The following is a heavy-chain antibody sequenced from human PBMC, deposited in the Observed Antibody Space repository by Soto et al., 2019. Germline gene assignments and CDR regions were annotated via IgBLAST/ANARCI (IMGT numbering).Heavy chain of an antibody. Sequence: ASVKVPCKASGYTFTSYYMHWVRQAPGRGLEWMGIINPSGGSTSYAQKFQGRVTITADKSTSTAYMELSSLRSEDTAVYYCARDHLRPYSGSYLFWFDPWGQGTLVTVSS. CDR3: ARDHLRPYSGSYLFWFDP. CDR2: INPSGGST. CDR1: GYTFTSYY. D-gene: IGHD1-26*01. J-gene: IGHJ5*02. V-gene: IGHV1-46*01.